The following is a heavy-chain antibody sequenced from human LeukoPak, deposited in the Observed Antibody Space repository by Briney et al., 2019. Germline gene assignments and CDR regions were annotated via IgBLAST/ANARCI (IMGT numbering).Heavy chain of an antibody. Sequence: GGSLRLSCAASGFTFSTHAMHWVRQAPGKGLEWVSYISSSGSTIYYADSVKGRFTISRDNAKNSLYLQMNSLRAEDTAVYYCAELGITMIGGVWGRGTTVTISS. V-gene: IGHV3-48*03. CDR2: ISSSGSTI. D-gene: IGHD3-10*02. CDR1: GFTFSTHA. J-gene: IGHJ6*04. CDR3: AELGITMIGGV.